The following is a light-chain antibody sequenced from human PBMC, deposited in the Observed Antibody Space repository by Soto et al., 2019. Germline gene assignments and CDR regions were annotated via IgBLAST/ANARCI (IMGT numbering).Light chain of an antibody. CDR3: SSFSSTSTIV. V-gene: IGLV2-14*01. Sequence: QSALTQPASVSGSPGQSITISCIGSSSDVGGYNYVSWYQHHPGRVPKPMIFEVSDRPSGVSSRFSGSKSGNTAYLTISGLHAEDEADYYCSSFSSTSTIVFGGGTKLTVL. CDR2: EVS. CDR1: SSDVGGYNY. J-gene: IGLJ2*01.